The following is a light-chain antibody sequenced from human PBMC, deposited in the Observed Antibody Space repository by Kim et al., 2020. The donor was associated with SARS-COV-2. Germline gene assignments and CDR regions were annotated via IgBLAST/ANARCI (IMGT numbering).Light chain of an antibody. CDR2: NNN. CDR1: RSNIGSNV. CDR3: AAWDDSLNGAV. V-gene: IGLV1-44*01. J-gene: IGLJ7*01. Sequence: QSVLTQPPSVSGTLGQRVTISCSGGRSNIGSNVVSWYQHLPGTPPKLFIYNNNQRPSGVPDHFSASKSGTSASLAISGLQPEDEADYYCAAWDDSLNGAVFGGGTQLTVL.